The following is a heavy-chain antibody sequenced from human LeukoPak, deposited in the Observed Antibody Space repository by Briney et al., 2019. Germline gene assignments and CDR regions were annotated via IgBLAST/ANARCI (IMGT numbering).Heavy chain of an antibody. CDR1: GFSFSSYS. D-gene: IGHD3-3*01. V-gene: IGHV3-48*04. Sequence: GGSLRLSCAASGFSFSSYSMNWVRQAPGKGLEWVSHISTTSSPTYYADSVKGRFAMSRDNAKNSVYLQMNSLRVDDTAVYYCARDFDFWSGYIVWGQGTLVTVSS. J-gene: IGHJ4*02. CDR3: ARDFDFWSGYIV. CDR2: ISTTSSPT.